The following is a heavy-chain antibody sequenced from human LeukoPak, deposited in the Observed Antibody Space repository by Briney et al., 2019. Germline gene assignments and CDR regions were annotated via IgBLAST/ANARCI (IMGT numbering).Heavy chain of an antibody. CDR1: GGFLSSFY. CDR2: IYTSGST. CDR3: ARGPPPDFDC. J-gene: IGHJ4*02. V-gene: IGHV4-4*07. Sequence: SETLSLTCTVSGGFLSSFYWSWIRQPAGKGLEWYGRIYTSGSTDYNPSLKSRVTMSVDTSKNQFSLKLSSVTAADTAVYYCARGPPPDFDCWGQGTLVTVSS.